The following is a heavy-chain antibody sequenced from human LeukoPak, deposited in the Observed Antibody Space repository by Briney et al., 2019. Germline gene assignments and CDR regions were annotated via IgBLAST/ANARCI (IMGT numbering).Heavy chain of an antibody. V-gene: IGHV3-23*01. J-gene: IGHJ4*02. CDR3: AKKPATIKFPFDI. CDR1: GFSFSTYV. Sequence: PGGSLRLSCVGPGFSFSTYVMGWVRQTPGKGLEWGSAISTTGGYTEDADSVRGRFTISRDNSQNTLFLQMHSLRAEDTAVYYCAKKPATIKFPFDIWGQGTLVTVSP. CDR2: ISTTGGYT. D-gene: IGHD5-24*01.